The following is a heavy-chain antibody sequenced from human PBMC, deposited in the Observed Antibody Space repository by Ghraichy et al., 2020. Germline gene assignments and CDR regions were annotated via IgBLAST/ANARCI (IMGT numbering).Heavy chain of an antibody. CDR2: INSDGSST. V-gene: IGHV3-74*01. CDR3: AREGPYYYGMDV. J-gene: IGHJ6*02. CDR1: GFTFSSYW. Sequence: GGSLRLSCAASGFTFSSYWMHWVRQAPGKGLVWVSRINSDGSSTSYADSVKGRFTISRDNAKNTLYLQMNSLRAEDTAVYYCAREGPYYYGMDVWGQGTTVTVSS.